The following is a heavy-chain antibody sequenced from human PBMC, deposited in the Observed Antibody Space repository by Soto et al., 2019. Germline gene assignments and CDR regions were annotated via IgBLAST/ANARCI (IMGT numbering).Heavy chain of an antibody. Sequence: QVQLQQWGAGLLKPSETLSLTCAVYGGSFSGYYWSWIRQPPGKGLEWMGEINHSGSTNYNPSLKSRVTISVDTSKNQFSLKLSSVTAADTAVYYCARGLPLRWLVLGRWFDPWGQGTMVTVSS. V-gene: IGHV4-34*01. CDR1: GGSFSGYY. CDR2: INHSGST. CDR3: ARGLPLRWLVLGRWFDP. D-gene: IGHD6-19*01. J-gene: IGHJ5*02.